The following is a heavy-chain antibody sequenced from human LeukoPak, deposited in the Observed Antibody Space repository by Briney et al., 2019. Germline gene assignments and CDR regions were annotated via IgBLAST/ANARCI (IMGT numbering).Heavy chain of an antibody. Sequence: SETLSLTCAVYGGSFSGYYWSWIRQPPGKGLEWIGEINHSGSTNYNPSLKSRVTISVDTSKNQFSLKLSSVTAADTAVYYCARRRSLDYWGQGTLVTVSS. CDR3: ARRRSLDY. J-gene: IGHJ4*02. CDR2: INHSGST. V-gene: IGHV4-34*01. CDR1: GGSFSGYY.